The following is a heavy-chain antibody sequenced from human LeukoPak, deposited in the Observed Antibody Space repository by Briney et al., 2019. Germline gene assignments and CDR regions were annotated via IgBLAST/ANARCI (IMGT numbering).Heavy chain of an antibody. CDR1: GFTFSSYA. J-gene: IGHJ5*02. D-gene: IGHD6-13*01. Sequence: GGSPRLSCAASGFTFSSYAMSWVRQAPGKGLEWVSTISGSTGSTYYADSVKGRFTISRDNSKNTLYLQMNSLRADDTAVYYCAKDRGISHWFDPWGQGTLVTVSS. V-gene: IGHV3-23*01. CDR2: ISGSTGST. CDR3: AKDRGISHWFDP.